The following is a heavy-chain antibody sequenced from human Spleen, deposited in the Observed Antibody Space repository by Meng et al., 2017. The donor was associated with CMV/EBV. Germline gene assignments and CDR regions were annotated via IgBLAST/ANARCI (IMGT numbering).Heavy chain of an antibody. CDR2: INPSGGDS. Sequence: TASGYTFTGYYMHWVQQAPGQGPEWMGWINPSGGDSNYAQKFQGRVTMTSDTSISTAYMELNRLRSDDTAVYFCARDLWATFWYFDLWGPGTLVTVSS. J-gene: IGHJ2*01. V-gene: IGHV1-2*02. CDR3: ARDLWATFWYFDL. CDR1: GYTFTGYY. D-gene: IGHD2-21*01.